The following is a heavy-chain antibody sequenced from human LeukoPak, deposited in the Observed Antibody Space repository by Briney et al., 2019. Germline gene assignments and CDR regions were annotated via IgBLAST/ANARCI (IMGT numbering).Heavy chain of an antibody. CDR3: ARGALVVVAANYFDY. D-gene: IGHD2-15*01. V-gene: IGHV4-59*01. Sequence: PSETLSLTCTVSGGSISSYYWSWIRQPPGKGLEWIGYIYYSGSTNYNPSLKSRVTISVDTSKNQFSLKLSSMTAADTAVYYCARGALVVVAANYFDYWGQGTLVTVSS. CDR1: GGSISSYY. J-gene: IGHJ4*02. CDR2: IYYSGST.